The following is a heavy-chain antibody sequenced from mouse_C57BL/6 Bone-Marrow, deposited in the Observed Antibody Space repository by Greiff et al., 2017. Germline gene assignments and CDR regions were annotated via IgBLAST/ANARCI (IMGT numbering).Heavy chain of an antibody. D-gene: IGHD2-1*01. CDR2: INPNNGGT. Sequence: EVQLQQSGPELVKPGASVKISCKASGYTFTDYYMNWVKQSPGKSLEWIGDINPNNGGTSYNQKFKGKATLTVDKSSSTAYMELRSLTSEDSAVYDFARSYGNYWYFDVWGTGTTVTVSS. CDR1: GYTFTDYY. CDR3: ARSYGNYWYFDV. J-gene: IGHJ1*03. V-gene: IGHV1-26*01.